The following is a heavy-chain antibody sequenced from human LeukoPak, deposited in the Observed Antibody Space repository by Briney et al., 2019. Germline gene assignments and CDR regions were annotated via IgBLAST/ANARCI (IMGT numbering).Heavy chain of an antibody. D-gene: IGHD2-2*01. CDR3: AREYTSAMGY. CDR2: INPNSGGT. Sequence: ASVKVSCKASGYTFTGYYMHWVQQAPGQGLEWMGWINPNSGGTNYAQKFQGRVTMTRDTSISTAYMELSRLRSDDTAVYYCAREYTSAMGYWGQGTLVTVSS. CDR1: GYTFTGYY. V-gene: IGHV1-2*02. J-gene: IGHJ4*02.